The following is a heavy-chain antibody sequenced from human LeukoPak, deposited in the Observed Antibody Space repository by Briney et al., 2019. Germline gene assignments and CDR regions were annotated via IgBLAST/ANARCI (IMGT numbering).Heavy chain of an antibody. Sequence: PGGSLRLSCAASGLSFSDSSMGWVRQPPGKGLERVAVVSPDGSQTYHADSVKGRFTISRDNARNSLYLQMNSLRVEDSALYYCARDPGWGGIDYWGQGTLVTVSS. CDR2: VSPDGSQT. CDR3: ARDPGWGGIDY. V-gene: IGHV3-7*03. J-gene: IGHJ4*02. CDR1: GLSFSDSS. D-gene: IGHD3-16*01.